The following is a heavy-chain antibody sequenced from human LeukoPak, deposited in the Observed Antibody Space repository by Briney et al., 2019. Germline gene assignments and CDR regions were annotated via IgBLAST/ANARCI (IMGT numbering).Heavy chain of an antibody. V-gene: IGHV3-7*01. CDR2: INQDGSER. Sequence: GGSLRLSCAASGFIFSGYWMTWVRQAPGKGLEWVANINQDGSERYYVDSVKGRFTISRDNAKNSVYLQMNSLRAEDTAVYYCAKDKFGYYGSGSYLLFDYWGQGTLVTVSS. J-gene: IGHJ4*02. CDR1: GFIFSGYW. CDR3: AKDKFGYYGSGSYLLFDY. D-gene: IGHD3-10*01.